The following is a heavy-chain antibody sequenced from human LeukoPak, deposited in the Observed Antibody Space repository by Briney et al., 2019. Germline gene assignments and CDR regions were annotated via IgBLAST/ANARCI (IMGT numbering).Heavy chain of an antibody. CDR3: AKDYRDYVSPYYYYMDV. CDR2: ISYDGSNK. Sequence: GGSLRLSCAASGFTFSSYGMHWVRQAPGKGLEWVAVISYDGSNKYYADSVKGRFTISRDNSKNTLYLQMNSLRAEDTAVYYCAKDYRDYVSPYYYYMDVWGKGITVTVSS. D-gene: IGHD4-17*01. J-gene: IGHJ6*03. CDR1: GFTFSSYG. V-gene: IGHV3-30*18.